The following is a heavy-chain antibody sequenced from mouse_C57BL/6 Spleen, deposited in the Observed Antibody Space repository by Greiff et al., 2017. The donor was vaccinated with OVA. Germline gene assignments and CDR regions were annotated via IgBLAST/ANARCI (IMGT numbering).Heavy chain of an antibody. CDR1: GFNIKDYY. Sequence: DVKLQESGAELVKPGASVKLSCTASGFNIKDYYMHWVKQRTEQGLEWIGRIDPEDGETKYAPKFQGKATITADTSSNTAYLQLSSLTSEDTAVDYCASSIITTVVDYFDYWGQGTTLTVSS. CDR2: IDPEDGET. J-gene: IGHJ2*01. CDR3: ASSIITTVVDYFDY. D-gene: IGHD1-1*01. V-gene: IGHV14-2*01.